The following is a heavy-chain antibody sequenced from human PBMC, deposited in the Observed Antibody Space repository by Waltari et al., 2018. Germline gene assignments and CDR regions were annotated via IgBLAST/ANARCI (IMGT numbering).Heavy chain of an antibody. V-gene: IGHV4-4*07. CDR1: GGSIIRYY. CDR2: IYPGATP. D-gene: IGHD3-10*01. Sequence: QVQLQESGPGLVKPSETLSLTCPVSGGSIIRYYWSWIRQPAGKVLEWSGLIYPGATPYYNPSLQTRIMMSVDTSQNHFSLKLSSVTAADTAVYYCARIYGSGTFIYMDVWGKGTTVTVSS. J-gene: IGHJ6*03. CDR3: ARIYGSGTFIYMDV.